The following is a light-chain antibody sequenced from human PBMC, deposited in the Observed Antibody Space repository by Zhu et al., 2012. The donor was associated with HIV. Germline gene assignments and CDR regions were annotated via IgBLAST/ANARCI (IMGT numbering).Light chain of an antibody. CDR3: QQRSNRPFT. CDR2: DTS. J-gene: IGKJ4*01. Sequence: IVLTQSPATLSLSPGEAATLSCRASQGVSAYLAWYQQKPGQAPRLLIYDTSKRATGIPARFSGSGSGTDFTLTINNLEPEDFAVYYCQQRSNRPFTFGGGTKVEIK. CDR1: QGVSAY. V-gene: IGKV3-11*01.